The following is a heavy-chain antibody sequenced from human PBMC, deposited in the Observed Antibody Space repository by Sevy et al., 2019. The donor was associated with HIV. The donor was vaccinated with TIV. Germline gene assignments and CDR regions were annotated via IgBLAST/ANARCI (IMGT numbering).Heavy chain of an antibody. J-gene: IGHJ4*02. D-gene: IGHD1-26*01. Sequence: ASVKVSCKASGYIFGIYDISWVRQAPGQGLEWMGWITPYGGDTNYAQKLQGRVTMTTDTSTRTSYMELSSLTSDDAGVYYCARGRAPDNGRYYFDSWAQGTLVTVSS. CDR2: ITPYGGDT. V-gene: IGHV1-18*01. CDR3: ARGRAPDNGRYYFDS. CDR1: GYIFGIYD.